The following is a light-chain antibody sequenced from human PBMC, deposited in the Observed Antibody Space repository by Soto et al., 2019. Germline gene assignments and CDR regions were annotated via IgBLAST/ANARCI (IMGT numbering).Light chain of an antibody. Sequence: QSALTQPASVSGSPGQSITISCTGTTSDVGTYKFVSWYQQHPGIAPKLMIYEVSERPSGVSNRFSGSKSGNTASLTISELQAEDEADYCCCSHAGSHVIFGGGTKLTVL. CDR1: TSDVGTYKF. V-gene: IGLV2-23*02. CDR2: EVS. J-gene: IGLJ2*01. CDR3: CSHAGSHVI.